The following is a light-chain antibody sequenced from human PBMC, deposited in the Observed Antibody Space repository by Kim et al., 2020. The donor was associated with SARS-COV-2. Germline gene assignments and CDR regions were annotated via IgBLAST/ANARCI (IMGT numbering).Light chain of an antibody. Sequence: PGESGTLACRASQTVISSYLAWYQHRPGRAPRLLIYGASRRATGIPDRFSGSGSGTDFTLTISRLEPEDCAVYYCQQYGNSPFTFGPGTKVDIK. CDR1: QTVISSY. CDR3: QQYGNSPFT. V-gene: IGKV3-20*01. J-gene: IGKJ3*01. CDR2: GAS.